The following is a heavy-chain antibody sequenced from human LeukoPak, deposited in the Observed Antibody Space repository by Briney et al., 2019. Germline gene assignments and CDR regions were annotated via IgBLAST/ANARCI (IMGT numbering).Heavy chain of an antibody. V-gene: IGHV3-7*01. Sequence: GGSLRLSCAASGFTFSSYWMSWVRQAPGKGLEWVANIKQDGSEKYYVDSVKGRFTISRDNAKNSLYLQMNSLRAEDTAVFYCARLGFTMLRGVMDNFDYWGQGTLVTVSS. CDR2: IKQDGSEK. J-gene: IGHJ4*02. CDR1: GFTFSSYW. CDR3: ARLGFTMLRGVMDNFDY. D-gene: IGHD3-10*01.